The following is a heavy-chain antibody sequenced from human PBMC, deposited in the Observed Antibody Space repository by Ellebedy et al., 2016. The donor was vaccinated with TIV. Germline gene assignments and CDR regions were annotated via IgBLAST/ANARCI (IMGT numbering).Heavy chain of an antibody. Sequence: SETLSLTCAISGDSVSSNSGWNWIRQSPSRGLEWLGRTYYRSKWNTDYAVSVKSRITINADTSKNHISLQLNSVTPEDTAMYYCAGRGTAGTGFSYWGQGTLVTVSS. D-gene: IGHD3/OR15-3a*01. CDR1: GDSVSSNSG. V-gene: IGHV6-1*01. CDR3: AGRGTAGTGFSY. CDR2: TYYRSKWNT. J-gene: IGHJ4*02.